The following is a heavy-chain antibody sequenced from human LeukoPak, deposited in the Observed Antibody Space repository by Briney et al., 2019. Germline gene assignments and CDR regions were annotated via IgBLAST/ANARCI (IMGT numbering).Heavy chain of an antibody. J-gene: IGHJ3*02. V-gene: IGHV1-24*01. D-gene: IGHD6-19*01. CDR1: GYTLTELS. CDR2: FDPEDGET. CDR3: ATWVQQWLVDDAFDI. Sequence: GASVKVSCKVSGYTLTELSMHWVRQAPGKRLEWMGGFDPEDGETIYAQKFQGRVAMTEDTSTDTAYMELSRLRSEDTAVYYCATWVQQWLVDDAFDIWGQGTMVTVFS.